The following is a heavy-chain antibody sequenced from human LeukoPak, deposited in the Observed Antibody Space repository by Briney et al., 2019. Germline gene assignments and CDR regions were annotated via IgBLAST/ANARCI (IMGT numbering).Heavy chain of an antibody. J-gene: IGHJ4*02. CDR2: ISAYNGNT. V-gene: IGHV1-18*01. CDR3: ARGPPTIFGVVIRVY. CDR1: GYTFTSYG. Sequence: GASVKVSCKASGYTFTSYGISWVRRAPGQGLEWMGWISAYNGNTNYAQKLQGRVTMTTDTSTSTAYMELRSLRSDDTAVYYCARGPPTIFGVVIRVYWGQGTLVTVSS. D-gene: IGHD3-3*01.